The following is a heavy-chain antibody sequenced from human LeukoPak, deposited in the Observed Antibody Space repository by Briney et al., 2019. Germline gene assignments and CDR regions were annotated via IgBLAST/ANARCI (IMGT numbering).Heavy chain of an antibody. CDR2: INHSGSI. CDR1: GGSISSGGYS. D-gene: IGHD3-9*01. V-gene: IGHV4-34*01. Sequence: SETLSLTCAVSGGSISSGGYSWSWIRQPPGKGLEWIGEINHSGSINYNPSLKSRVTISVDTSKNQFSLKLSSVTAADTAVYYCARHPGYYDILTGYYNYCYYMDVWGKGTTVTISS. CDR3: ARHPGYYDILTGYYNYCYYMDV. J-gene: IGHJ6*03.